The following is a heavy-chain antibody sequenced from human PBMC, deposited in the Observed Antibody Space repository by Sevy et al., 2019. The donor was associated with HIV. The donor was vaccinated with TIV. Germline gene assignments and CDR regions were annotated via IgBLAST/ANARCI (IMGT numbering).Heavy chain of an antibody. D-gene: IGHD2-15*01. V-gene: IGHV1-2*06. Sequence: ASVKVSCKASGYTFTGYYMHWVRQAPGQGLEWMGRINPNSGGTNYAQKFQGRVTMTRDTSISTAYMELIRLRSDDTAVYYCARATKIGYCSGGSCSRNYYYGMDVWGQGTTVTVSS. CDR1: GYTFTGYY. CDR3: ARATKIGYCSGGSCSRNYYYGMDV. J-gene: IGHJ6*02. CDR2: INPNSGGT.